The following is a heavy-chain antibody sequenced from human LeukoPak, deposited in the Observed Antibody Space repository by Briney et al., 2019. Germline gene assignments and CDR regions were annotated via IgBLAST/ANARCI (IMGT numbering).Heavy chain of an antibody. Sequence: KPSETLSLTCTVSGGSISSSSYYWGWIRQPPGKGLEWIGSIYYSGSTYYNPSLKSRVTISVDTSKNQFSLKVSSVTAADTAVYYCARVFDSESQAYFYYMDVWGKGTTVTISS. CDR1: GGSISSSSYY. CDR2: IYYSGST. D-gene: IGHD3-10*01. CDR3: ARVFDSESQAYFYYMDV. J-gene: IGHJ6*03. V-gene: IGHV4-39*07.